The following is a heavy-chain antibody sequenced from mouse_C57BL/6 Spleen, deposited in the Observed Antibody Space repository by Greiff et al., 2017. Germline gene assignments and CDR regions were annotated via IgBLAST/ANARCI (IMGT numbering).Heavy chain of an antibody. J-gene: IGHJ1*03. D-gene: IGHD2-12*01. V-gene: IGHV8-8*01. CDR2: IWWDDDK. CDR3: ARMGYEGPHWYFDV. Sequence: QVTLKECGPGILQPSQTLSLTCSFSGFSLSTFGMGVGWIRQPSGKGLEWLAHIWWDDDKYYNPALKSRLTISKDTSKNQVFLKIANVDTADTATYYCARMGYEGPHWYFDVWGTGTTVTVSS. CDR1: GFSLSTFGMG.